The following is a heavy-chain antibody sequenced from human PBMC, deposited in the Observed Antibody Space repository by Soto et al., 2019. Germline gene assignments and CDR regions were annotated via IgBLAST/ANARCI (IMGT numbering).Heavy chain of an antibody. CDR2: IIPFFGTS. CDR3: ARAGHITNYGMAV. D-gene: IGHD2-21*01. J-gene: IGHJ6*02. V-gene: IGHV1-69*01. Sequence: QVPLVQSGAEVKKPGSSVKVSCEASGGTFSSYPINWVRQAPGQGLEWMGGIIPFFGTSNYAQKFQGRVTITADDSTSTAYMELRSLRSEDTAVYYCARAGHITNYGMAVWGQGTTVTVSS. CDR1: GGTFSSYP.